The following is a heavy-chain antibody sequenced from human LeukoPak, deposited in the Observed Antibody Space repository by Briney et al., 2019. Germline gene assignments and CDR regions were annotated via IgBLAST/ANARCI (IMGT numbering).Heavy chain of an antibody. CDR2: IRYDGSNK. CDR3: AKGYCSGGSCSHYYYYYMDV. CDR1: GFTFSSYG. V-gene: IGHV3-30*02. D-gene: IGHD2-15*01. J-gene: IGHJ6*03. Sequence: PGGSLRLSCAASGFTFSSYGMHWVRQAPGKGLEWVAFIRYDGSNKYYADSVKGRFTISRDNSKNTLYLQMNSLRAEDTAVYYCAKGYCSGGSCSHYYYYYMDVWGKGTTVTVSS.